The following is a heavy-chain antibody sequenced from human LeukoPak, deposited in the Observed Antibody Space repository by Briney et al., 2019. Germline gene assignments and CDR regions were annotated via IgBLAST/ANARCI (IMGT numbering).Heavy chain of an antibody. Sequence: TGGSLRLSCAASGFTFSSYAMSWVRQAPGKGLERVSAISGSGGSTYYADSVKGRFTISRDNSKNTLYLQMNSLRAEDTAVYYCAKMAVAATVIDDWGQGTLVTVSS. CDR2: ISGSGGST. V-gene: IGHV3-23*01. D-gene: IGHD6-19*01. J-gene: IGHJ4*02. CDR1: GFTFSSYA. CDR3: AKMAVAATVIDD.